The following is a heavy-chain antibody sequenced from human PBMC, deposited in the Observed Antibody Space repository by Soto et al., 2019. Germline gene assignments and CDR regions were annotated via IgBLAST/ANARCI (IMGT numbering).Heavy chain of an antibody. V-gene: IGHV3-30*18. Sequence: QVQLVESGGGVVQPGGSLRLSCAASGFTFSSYGMHWVRQAPGKGLEWVAVISYDGSNKYYADSVKGRFTISRDNSKNPLYLQMNSLRAEDTAVYYCAKDLDALGLGLGFDYWGQGTLVTVSS. J-gene: IGHJ4*02. CDR1: GFTFSSYG. CDR2: ISYDGSNK. D-gene: IGHD2-21*01. CDR3: AKDLDALGLGLGFDY.